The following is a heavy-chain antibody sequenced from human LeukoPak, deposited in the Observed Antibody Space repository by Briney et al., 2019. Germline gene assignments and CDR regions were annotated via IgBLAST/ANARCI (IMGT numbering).Heavy chain of an antibody. CDR1: GYTFTGYY. CDR2: INPNSGGT. J-gene: IGHJ4*02. V-gene: IGHV1-2*02. CDR3: ARDFANDSGLTYYFDY. D-gene: IGHD6-19*01. Sequence: ASVKVSCKASGYTFTGYYMHWVRQAPGQGLEWMGWINPNSGGTNYAQKFQGRVTMTRDTSISTAYMELSRLRSDDTAVYYCARDFANDSGLTYYFDYWGQGTLVTVSS.